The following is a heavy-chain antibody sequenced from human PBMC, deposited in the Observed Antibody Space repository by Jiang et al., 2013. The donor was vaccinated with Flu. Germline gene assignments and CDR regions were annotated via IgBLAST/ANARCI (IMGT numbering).Heavy chain of an antibody. Sequence: VQLLESGGSLIKPGGSPRLSCTASGFTFSNAWMSWVRQAPGRGLEWVGRIKSKTDGGTTDYAAPVEGRFGISRDDSQNTLYLQMNSLKIEDTAVYYCAAAPGHYEAAPFDYWGHGTLVTVSS. CDR3: AAAPGHYEAAPFDY. CDR2: IKSKTDGGTT. V-gene: IGHV3-15*01. D-gene: IGHD2-15*01. CDR1: GFTFSNAW. J-gene: IGHJ4*01.